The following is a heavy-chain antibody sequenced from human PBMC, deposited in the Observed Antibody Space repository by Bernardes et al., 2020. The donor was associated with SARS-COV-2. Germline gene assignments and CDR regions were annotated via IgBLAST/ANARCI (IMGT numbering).Heavy chain of an antibody. J-gene: IGHJ4*02. Sequence: GGSLRLSCVASGFTFSAFALSWVRQAPGKGLQWVSGIGDSGTATYYADSVRGRFTISRDNSKNTLYLQMNSLRDEDTALYFCAKDFENDQSYFDYWGQGIPVTVSS. V-gene: IGHV3-23*01. D-gene: IGHD1-1*01. CDR2: IGDSGTAT. CDR1: GFTFSAFA. CDR3: AKDFENDQSYFDY.